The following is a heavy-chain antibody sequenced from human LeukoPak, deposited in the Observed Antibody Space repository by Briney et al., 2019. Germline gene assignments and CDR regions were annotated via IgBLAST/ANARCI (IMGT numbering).Heavy chain of an antibody. J-gene: IGHJ4*02. CDR1: GFTFDDYA. Sequence: PGGSLRRYCVGSGFTFDDYAMHWVRQAPGKGLEGGSGISWGSGRIAYAASVKGRFTLSRDNAKHPLSLQMHSLRVEDPAVYYRAGGRPHGNDYWGQGPLVPVSS. V-gene: IGHV3-9*01. D-gene: IGHD4-23*01. CDR2: ISWGSGRI. CDR3: AGGRPHGNDY.